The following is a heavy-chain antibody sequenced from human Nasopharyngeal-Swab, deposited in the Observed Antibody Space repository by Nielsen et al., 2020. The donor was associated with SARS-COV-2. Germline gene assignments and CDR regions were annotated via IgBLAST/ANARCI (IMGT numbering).Heavy chain of an antibody. Sequence: GGSLRLSCSASGFTFSLYAMHWVRQAPGKGLEYVSTINDYEDRLYYADSVKGRFTIYRDNSKNTLYLQMNSLRAEDTALYYCVKDGYCTNGVCGFDAFDIWGRGTMVTVSS. CDR3: VKDGYCTNGVCGFDAFDI. V-gene: IGHV3-64D*06. CDR1: GFTFSLYA. CDR2: INDYEDRL. J-gene: IGHJ3*02. D-gene: IGHD2-8*01.